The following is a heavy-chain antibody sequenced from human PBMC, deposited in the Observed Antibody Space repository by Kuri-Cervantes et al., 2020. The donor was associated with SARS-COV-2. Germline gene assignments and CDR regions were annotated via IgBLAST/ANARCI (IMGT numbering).Heavy chain of an antibody. J-gene: IGHJ5*02. CDR2: INQSGST. V-gene: IGHV4-39*07. Sequence: SETLSLTCTVSGGSISSSSYYWGWIRQPPGKGLEWIGEINQSGSTSYSPSLKSRLTISVDTSKNQFSLKLSSVTAADTAVYYCARADNGANWFDPWGQGTLVTVSS. CDR1: GGSISSSSYY. D-gene: IGHD1-14*01. CDR3: ARADNGANWFDP.